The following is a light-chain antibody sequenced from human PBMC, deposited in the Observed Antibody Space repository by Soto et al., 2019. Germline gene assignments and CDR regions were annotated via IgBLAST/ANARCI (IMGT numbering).Light chain of an antibody. J-gene: IGKJ2*01. CDR3: QQFNNYPRT. CDR1: QDISSA. Sequence: AIQLTQSPSSLSASVGDRVTLTCRASQDISSALVWYQQKPGEAPKVLIYDASKLESGVPSRFSGGGAETDFTLTIRNLQPEDLATYHCQQFNNYPRTFGQGTKLEIK. CDR2: DAS. V-gene: IGKV1D-13*01.